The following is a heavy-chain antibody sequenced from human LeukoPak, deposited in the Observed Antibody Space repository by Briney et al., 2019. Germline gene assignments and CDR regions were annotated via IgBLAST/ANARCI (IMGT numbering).Heavy chain of an antibody. V-gene: IGHV1-46*01. CDR1: GYTFTSYY. D-gene: IGHD1-26*01. CDR3: ARDNSVGDNAWWFDL. CDR2: INPTGGST. J-gene: IGHJ5*02. Sequence: GASVKVSCKASGYTFTSYYMHWVRQAPGQGREWMGLINPTGGSTGYAQKFQGRVTMTRDMSTSTDYMELSSLRSEDTAIYYCARDNSVGDNAWWFDLWGQGTLVTVSS.